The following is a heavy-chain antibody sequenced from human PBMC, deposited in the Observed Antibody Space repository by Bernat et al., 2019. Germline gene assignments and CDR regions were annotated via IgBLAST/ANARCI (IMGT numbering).Heavy chain of an antibody. CDR1: GFTFSSYW. Sequence: EVQLVESGGGLVQPGGSLRLPCAASGFTFSSYWMHWVRQAPGKGLVWVSRINSDGSSTSYADSVKGRFTISRDNAKNTLYLQMNSLRAEDTAVYYCTVDTAMVVKYYYYYMDVWGKGTTVTVSS. D-gene: IGHD5-18*01. J-gene: IGHJ6*03. CDR3: TVDTAMVVKYYYYYMDV. CDR2: INSDGSST. V-gene: IGHV3-74*01.